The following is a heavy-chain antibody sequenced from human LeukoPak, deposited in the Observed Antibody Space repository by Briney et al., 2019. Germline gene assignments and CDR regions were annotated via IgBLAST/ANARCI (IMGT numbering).Heavy chain of an antibody. CDR1: GFTFSSYT. CDR2: VTGNGDNT. V-gene: IGHV3-23*01. J-gene: IGHJ4*02. CDR3: ARDRNYFEALHRSY. Sequence: GGSLRLSCAASGFTFSSYTMSWVRQAPGKGLEWVSSVTGNGDNTFHADSVKGRFTISRDNSKNMLYLQINSLRAEDTAVYYCARDRNYFEALHRSYWGQGTLVTVSS. D-gene: IGHD3-10*01.